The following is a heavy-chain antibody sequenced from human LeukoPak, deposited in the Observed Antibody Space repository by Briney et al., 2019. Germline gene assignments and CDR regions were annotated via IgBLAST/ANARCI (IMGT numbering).Heavy chain of an antibody. V-gene: IGHV1-2*02. CDR3: AREQLGSDY. CDR2: INPNSGGT. Sequence: ASVKVSCKAFGGTFSSYAISWVRQAPGQGLEWMGWINPNSGGTNYAQKFQGRVTMTRDTSISTAYMELSRLRSDDTAVYYCAREQLGSDYWGQGTLVTVSS. D-gene: IGHD6-13*01. CDR1: GGTFSSYA. J-gene: IGHJ4*02.